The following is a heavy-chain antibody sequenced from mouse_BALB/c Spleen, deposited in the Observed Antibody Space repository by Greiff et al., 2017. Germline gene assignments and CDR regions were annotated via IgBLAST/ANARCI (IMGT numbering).Heavy chain of an antibody. V-gene: IGHV5-12-1*01. D-gene: IGHD4-1*02. Sequence: EVNVVESGGGLVKPGGSLKLSCAASGFAFSSYDMSWVRQTPEKRLEWVAYISSGGGSTYYPDTVKGRFTISRDNAKNTLYLQMSSLKSEDTAMYYCARQTTGSFAYWGQGTLVTVSA. CDR3: ARQTTGSFAY. CDR1: GFAFSSYD. J-gene: IGHJ3*01. CDR2: ISSGGGST.